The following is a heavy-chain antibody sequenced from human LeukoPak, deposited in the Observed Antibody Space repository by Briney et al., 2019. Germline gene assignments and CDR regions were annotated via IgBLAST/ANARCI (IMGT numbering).Heavy chain of an antibody. V-gene: IGHV4-4*07. J-gene: IGHJ5*02. CDR2: VYVTGST. D-gene: IGHD6-19*01. CDR3: ARDRQWLVDH. Sequence: SEPLSLTWTVPGDSISSYVWSWIRQPAGKGLEWIGRVYVTGSTNLNPALQSRVTMSVDTSKNQFSLKLTSVTAADTAVYYCARDRQWLVDHWGQGTLVTVSS. CDR1: GDSISSYV.